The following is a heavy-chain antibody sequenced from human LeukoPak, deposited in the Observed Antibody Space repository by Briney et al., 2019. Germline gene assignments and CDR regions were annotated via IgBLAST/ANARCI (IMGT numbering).Heavy chain of an antibody. D-gene: IGHD6-19*01. CDR1: GFTFSNAW. CDR3: TTDLNSGWSNLKGNWFDP. J-gene: IGHJ5*02. V-gene: IGHV3-15*01. Sequence: GGSLRLSCAASGFTFSNAWMSWVRQAPGKGLEWVGRIKSKTDGGTTDYAAPVKGRFTISRDDSKNTPYLQMNSLKTEDTAVYYCTTDLNSGWSNLKGNWFDPWGQGTLVTVSS. CDR2: IKSKTDGGTT.